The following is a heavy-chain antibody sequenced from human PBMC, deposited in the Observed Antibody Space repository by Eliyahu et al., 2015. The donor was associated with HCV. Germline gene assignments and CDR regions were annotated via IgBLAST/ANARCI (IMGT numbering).Heavy chain of an antibody. V-gene: IGHV4-39*02. CDR3: ASSRDGYNFPFDY. Sequence: QLQLQESGPGLVKPSETLSLSCTVSGGSISSSSHYWGWIRQPPGKGLEWIGSIYYSGSTYYNPSLKSRVTISVDTSKKHFSLKLSSVTAADTAVYYCASSRDGYNFPFDYWGQGTLVTVTS. CDR1: GGSISSSSHY. D-gene: IGHD5-24*01. CDR2: IYYSGST. J-gene: IGHJ4*02.